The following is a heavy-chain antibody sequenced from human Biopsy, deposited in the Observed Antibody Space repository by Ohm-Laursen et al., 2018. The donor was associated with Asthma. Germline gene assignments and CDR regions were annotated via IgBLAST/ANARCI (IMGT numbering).Heavy chain of an antibody. J-gene: IGHJ4*02. Sequence: PSETLSLTCTVSGVSIRSYYWTWIRQPPGKGLEWIGNIHYSGSTYSNPSLKSRVTISVDTSKKQISLRLSSVIAADTAVYCCAGFCSGGNCPDHWGQGTLVTVSS. CDR1: GVSIRSYY. CDR3: AGFCSGGNCPDH. D-gene: IGHD2-15*01. V-gene: IGHV4-59*01. CDR2: IHYSGST.